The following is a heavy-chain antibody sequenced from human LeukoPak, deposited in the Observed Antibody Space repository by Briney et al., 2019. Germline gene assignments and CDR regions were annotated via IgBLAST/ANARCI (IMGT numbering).Heavy chain of an antibody. CDR2: ISGTGGRT. V-gene: IGHV3-23*01. CDR1: GFTFSTYA. Sequence: GGSLRLSCAASGFTFSTYAMSWVRQAPGKGLEWVSDISGTGGRTYYADSVKGRFTISRDNSKNTVDLLMNSLRAEDTAIYYCARDVPYYYDSSGCYSPFDCWGQGTLVTVSS. J-gene: IGHJ4*02. D-gene: IGHD3-22*01. CDR3: ARDVPYYYDSSGCYSPFDC.